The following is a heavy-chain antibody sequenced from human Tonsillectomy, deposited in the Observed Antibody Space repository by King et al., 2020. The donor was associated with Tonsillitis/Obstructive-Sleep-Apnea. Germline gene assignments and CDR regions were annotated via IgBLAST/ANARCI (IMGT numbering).Heavy chain of an antibody. V-gene: IGHV4-34*01. CDR3: ARHPGYCSSTSCYRFDY. D-gene: IGHD2-2*01. Sequence: VQLQQWGAGLLKPSETLSLTCAVYGGSFSGYYWSWIRQPPGKGLEWIGEINHSGSTNYNPSLKSRVTISVDTSKNQFSLKLSSVTAADTAVYYCARHPGYCSSTSCYRFDYWGQGTLVTVSS. CDR2: INHSGST. CDR1: GGSFSGYY. J-gene: IGHJ4*02.